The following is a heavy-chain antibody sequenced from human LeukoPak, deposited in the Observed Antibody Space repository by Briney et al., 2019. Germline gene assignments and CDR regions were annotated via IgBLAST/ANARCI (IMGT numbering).Heavy chain of an antibody. Sequence: SETLSLTCTVSGGSISSYYWSWIRQPPGKGLEWIGYIYYSGSTNYNPSLKSRVTISVDTSKNQFSLKLSSVTAADTAVYYCARPAFYDAAFDIWAQGTMVPVSS. J-gene: IGHJ3*02. CDR2: IYYSGST. CDR3: ARPAFYDAAFDI. D-gene: IGHD2/OR15-2a*01. V-gene: IGHV4-59*08. CDR1: GGSISSYY.